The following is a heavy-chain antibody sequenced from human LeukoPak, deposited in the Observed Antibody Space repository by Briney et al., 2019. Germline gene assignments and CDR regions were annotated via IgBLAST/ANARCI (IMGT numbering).Heavy chain of an antibody. CDR1: GFTFSDYY. D-gene: IGHD3-10*01. Sequence: GGSLRFSCAASGFTFSDYYMSWLRQAPEKGLEGFSYISSSGSTIYYADSVKGRFTISRDNAKNSLYLQMNSLRAEDTAVYYCARARRGDYYGSGSYLVNDAFDIWGQGTMVTVSS. CDR3: ARARRGDYYGSGSYLVNDAFDI. J-gene: IGHJ3*02. V-gene: IGHV3-11*04. CDR2: ISSSGSTI.